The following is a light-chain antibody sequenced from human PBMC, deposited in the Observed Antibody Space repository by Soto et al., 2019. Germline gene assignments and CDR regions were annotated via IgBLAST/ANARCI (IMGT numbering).Light chain of an antibody. V-gene: IGLV2-14*01. J-gene: IGLJ1*01. Sequence: QSALTQPASVSGSPGQSITISCTGTSSDVGGYNYVSWYQQQSGKAPKLMIHEVSNRPSGVSNRFSGSKSGNTASLTISGLQAQDEADYYCSSYTSSRDYVLGIGTKVTV. CDR1: SSDVGGYNY. CDR2: EVS. CDR3: SSYTSSRDYV.